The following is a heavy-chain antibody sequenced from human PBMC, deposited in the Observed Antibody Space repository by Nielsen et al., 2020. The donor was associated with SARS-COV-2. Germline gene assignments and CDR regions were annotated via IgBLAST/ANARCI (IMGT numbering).Heavy chain of an antibody. CDR2: IYYSGST. CDR1: GGSISSGGYY. V-gene: IGHV4-31*03. CDR3: ARAPGWELLGLNYYYYYGMDV. D-gene: IGHD1-26*01. Sequence: SETLSLTCTVSGGSISSGGYYWSWIRQHPGKGLEWIGYIYYSGSTYYNPSLKSRVTISVDTSKNQFSLKLSSVTAADTAAYYCARAPGWELLGLNYYYYYGMDVWGQGTTVTVSS. J-gene: IGHJ6*02.